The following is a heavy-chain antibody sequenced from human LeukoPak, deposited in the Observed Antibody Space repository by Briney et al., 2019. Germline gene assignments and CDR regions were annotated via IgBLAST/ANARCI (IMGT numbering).Heavy chain of an antibody. D-gene: IGHD3/OR15-3a*01. CDR3: ATSYDMGWLIGY. CDR2: IKQDGSEN. CDR1: GFTFGDTW. V-gene: IGHV3-7*03. J-gene: IGHJ4*02. Sequence: PGGSLRLSCAASGFTFGDTWMNWVRQVPGQGLEWVANIKQDGSENFYVASVKGRFTISRDNGKSSLYLQMNSLRAEDTALYYCATSYDMGWLIGYWGQGTLVTVSS.